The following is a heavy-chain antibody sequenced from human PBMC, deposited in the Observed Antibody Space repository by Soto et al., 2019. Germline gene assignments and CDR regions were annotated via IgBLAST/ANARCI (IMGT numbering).Heavy chain of an antibody. Sequence: PGGSLRLSCTASGFSFSSYAMSWVRQAPGKGPEWVSSMTAGGGSTYHADSVKGRFTISRDNSKNTLYLQMNSLRAEDTAVYYCAKDCYGSGMDYFYGMDVRGQGTTVTVS. CDR2: MTAGGGST. J-gene: IGHJ6*02. V-gene: IGHV3-23*01. D-gene: IGHD3-10*01. CDR1: GFSFSSYA. CDR3: AKDCYGSGMDYFYGMDV.